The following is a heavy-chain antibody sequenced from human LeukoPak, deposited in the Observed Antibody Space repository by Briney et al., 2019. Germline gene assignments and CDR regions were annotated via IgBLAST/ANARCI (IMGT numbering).Heavy chain of an antibody. CDR2: INTAADT. Sequence: PGGPLRLSCAASGFAFSNYDMLWVRQVTGKGLEWVSAINTAADTYYPDSVKGRFTISRENARSSLYLQMNSLRVGDTAVYYCVRAPPGTGWLIDHWGQGTLVAVSS. J-gene: IGHJ4*02. D-gene: IGHD6-19*01. CDR3: VRAPPGTGWLIDH. CDR1: GFAFSNYD. V-gene: IGHV3-13*04.